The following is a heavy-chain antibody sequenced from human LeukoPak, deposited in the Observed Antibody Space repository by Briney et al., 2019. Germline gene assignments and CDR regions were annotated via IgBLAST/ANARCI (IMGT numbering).Heavy chain of an antibody. CDR3: ARGGYCSSTSCYGDAFDI. D-gene: IGHD2-2*01. J-gene: IGHJ3*02. Sequence: RESLKISCKGSGYSFTSYWIGWVRQMPGKGLEWMGIIYPGDSDTRYSPSFQGQVTISADKSISTAYLQWSSLKASDTAMYYCARGGYCSSTSCYGDAFDIWGQGTMVTVSS. V-gene: IGHV5-51*01. CDR2: IYPGDSDT. CDR1: GYSFTSYW.